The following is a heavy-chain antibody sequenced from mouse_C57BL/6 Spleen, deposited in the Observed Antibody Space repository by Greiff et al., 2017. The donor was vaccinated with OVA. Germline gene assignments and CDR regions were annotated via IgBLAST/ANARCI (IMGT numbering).Heavy chain of an antibody. J-gene: IGHJ4*01. Sequence: VQLQQSGAELARPGASVKLSCKASGYTFPSYGISWVKQRTGQGLELIGEIYPRSGNTYYNEKFKSKAKLTADKSSSTAYMELLSMTSEDSAVYFCAREGIGRSYYAMDYWGQGTSVTVSS. CDR2: IYPRSGNT. CDR1: GYTFPSYG. V-gene: IGHV1-81*01. D-gene: IGHD2-14*01. CDR3: AREGIGRSYYAMDY.